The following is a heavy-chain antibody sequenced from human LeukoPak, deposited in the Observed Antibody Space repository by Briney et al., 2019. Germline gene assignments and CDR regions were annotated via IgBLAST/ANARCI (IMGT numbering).Heavy chain of an antibody. CDR3: ARDSYGYFFDY. Sequence: GGSLRLSCAVSGITLSNYGMSWVRQAPGKGLEWVANINKDGSQKDYVDSVKGRFTISRDNAKNSLYLQMNSLRAEDTAVYYCARDSYGYFFDYWGQGTLVTVSS. J-gene: IGHJ4*02. CDR2: INKDGSQK. D-gene: IGHD5-18*01. CDR1: GITLSNYG. V-gene: IGHV3-7*01.